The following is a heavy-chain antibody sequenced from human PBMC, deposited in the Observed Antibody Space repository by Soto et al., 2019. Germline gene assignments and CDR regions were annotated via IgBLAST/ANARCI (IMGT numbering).Heavy chain of an antibody. CDR3: ARDRVPDYYDSSGYYHYYYYGMDV. CDR2: IYSGGST. V-gene: IGHV3-66*01. CDR1: GFTVSSNY. J-gene: IGHJ6*02. D-gene: IGHD3-22*01. Sequence: GGSLRLSCAASGFTVSSNYMSWVRQAPGKGLEWVSVIYSGGSTYYADSVKGRFTISRDNSKNTLYLQMNSLRAEDTAVYYCARDRVPDYYDSSGYYHYYYYGMDVWGQGTTVTVSS.